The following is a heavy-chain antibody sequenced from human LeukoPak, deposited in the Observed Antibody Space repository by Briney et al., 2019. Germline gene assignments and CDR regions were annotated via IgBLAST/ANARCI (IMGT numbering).Heavy chain of an antibody. CDR2: ISSSSSYI. CDR3: AKDTGPVYYDSSGSIDY. CDR1: GFTFSSYS. D-gene: IGHD3-22*01. V-gene: IGHV3-21*04. J-gene: IGHJ4*02. Sequence: PGGSLRLSCAASGFTFSSYSMNWVRQAPGKGLEWVSSISSSSSYIYYADSVKGRFTISRDNAKNSLYLQMNSLRAEDTALYYCAKDTGPVYYDSSGSIDYWGQGTLVTVSS.